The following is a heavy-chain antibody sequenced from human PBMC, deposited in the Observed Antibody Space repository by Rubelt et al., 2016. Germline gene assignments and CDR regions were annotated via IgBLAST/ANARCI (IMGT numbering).Heavy chain of an antibody. CDR3: ARDRTWLVPGLDAFDI. CDR1: GYTFTSYG. D-gene: IGHD6-19*01. CDR2: ISAYTGNT. V-gene: IGHV1-18*01. Sequence: QVQLVQSGAEVKKPGASVKVSCKASGYTFTSYGISWVRQAPGQGLEWMGWISAYTGNTNYAQKVQGRVTMTTDTSTSTAYMELRSLRSDDTAVYYCARDRTWLVPGLDAFDIWGQGTMVTVSS. J-gene: IGHJ3*02.